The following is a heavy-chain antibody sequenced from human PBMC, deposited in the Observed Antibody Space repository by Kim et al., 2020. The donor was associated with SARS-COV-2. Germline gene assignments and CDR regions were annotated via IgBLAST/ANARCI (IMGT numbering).Heavy chain of an antibody. CDR3: ARSRGGAAAGKAYYYYGMDV. D-gene: IGHD6-13*01. Sequence: SQTLSLTCAISGDSVSSNSAAWNWIRQSPSRGLEWLGRTYYRSKWYNDYAVSVKSRITINPDTSKNQFSLQLNSVTPEDTAVYYCARSRGGAAAGKAYYYYGMDVWGQGTTVTVSS. CDR2: TYYRSKWYN. V-gene: IGHV6-1*01. CDR1: GDSVSSNSAA. J-gene: IGHJ6*02.